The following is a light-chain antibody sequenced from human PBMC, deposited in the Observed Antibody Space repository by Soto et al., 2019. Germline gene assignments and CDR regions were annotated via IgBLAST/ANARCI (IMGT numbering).Light chain of an antibody. CDR1: HTISSC. CDR2: KAS. Sequence: IPKAQSASTRYVTVGTIVTITFRAIHTISSCLAWYQQKPGKAPKLLIYKASSLESGVPSRFSGSGSGTEFTLTISSLQPDDFATYYCQLATNFSWTFGQGTKVDIK. CDR3: QLATNFSWT. J-gene: IGKJ1*01. V-gene: IGKV1-5*03.